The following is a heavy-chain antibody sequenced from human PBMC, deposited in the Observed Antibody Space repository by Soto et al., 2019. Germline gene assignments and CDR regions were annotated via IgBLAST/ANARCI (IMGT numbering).Heavy chain of an antibody. Sequence: KASETLSLTCTVSGGSINDFAYYWGWIRQPPGKGLEWIGTVYHNENTYYNPSPKSRVTISVDTAKNQFSLKVTSVTAADTAIYFCARRERYYGSPGWFDPWGQGTLVTVSS. CDR1: GGSINDFAYY. V-gene: IGHV4-39*01. CDR3: ARRERYYGSPGWFDP. D-gene: IGHD3-16*01. CDR2: VYHNENT. J-gene: IGHJ5*02.